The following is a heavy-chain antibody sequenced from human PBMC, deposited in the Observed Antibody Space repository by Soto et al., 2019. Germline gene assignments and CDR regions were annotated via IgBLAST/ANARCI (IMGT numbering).Heavy chain of an antibody. CDR2: IYYSGTT. V-gene: IGHV4-59*08. CDR3: TRHSNNWPFDP. D-gene: IGHD1-1*01. Sequence: QVQLQESGPGQVKPSETLSLTCTVSGASISSHYWSWIRQPPGKGLEWIGYIYYSGTTNYNPSLKSRVTISVDKSKNHFSLKLSSVTAADTAVYYCTRHSNNWPFDPWGQGTLVTVSS. CDR1: GASISSHY. J-gene: IGHJ5*02.